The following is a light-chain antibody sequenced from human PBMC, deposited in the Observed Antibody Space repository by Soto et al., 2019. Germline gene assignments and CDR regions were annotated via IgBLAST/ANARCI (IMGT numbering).Light chain of an antibody. V-gene: IGKV3-20*01. Sequence: EIVLTQSPGTLSVSPGERATLSCRASQSVSSSYLAWYQQKPGQAPRLLIYGASSRATGIPDRFSGSGSGTDFTLTISRLEPEDFAVYYCQQYGSSPVTFGQGTKVDIK. J-gene: IGKJ1*01. CDR2: GAS. CDR1: QSVSSSY. CDR3: QQYGSSPVT.